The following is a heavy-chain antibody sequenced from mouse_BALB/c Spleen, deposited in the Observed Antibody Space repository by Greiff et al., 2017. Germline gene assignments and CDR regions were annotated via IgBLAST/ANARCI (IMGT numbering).Heavy chain of an antibody. CDR1: GYTFTSYV. V-gene: IGHV1-14*01. CDR2: INPYNDGT. CDR3: ARKEWLNYFDY. D-gene: IGHD1-3*01. J-gene: IGHJ2*01. Sequence: EVQRVESGPELVKPGASVKMSCKASGYTFTSYVMHWVKQKPGQGLEWIGYINPYNDGTKYNEKFKGKATLTSDKSSSTAYMELRSLTSEDSAVYYCARKEWLNYFDYWGQGTTLTVSS.